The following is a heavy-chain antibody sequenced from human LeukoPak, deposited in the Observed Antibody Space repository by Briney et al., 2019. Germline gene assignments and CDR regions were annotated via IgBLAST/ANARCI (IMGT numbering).Heavy chain of an antibody. V-gene: IGHV3-48*01. CDR3: AKLPRGTPSDY. Sequence: GGSLRLSCAASGFTFSSYSMNWVRQAPGKGLEWVSYISSSSSTIYYADSVKGRFTISRDNAKNSLYLQMNSLRAEDTAVYFCAKLPRGTPSDYWGQGTLVTVSS. CDR1: GFTFSSYS. D-gene: IGHD1-7*01. J-gene: IGHJ4*02. CDR2: ISSSSSTI.